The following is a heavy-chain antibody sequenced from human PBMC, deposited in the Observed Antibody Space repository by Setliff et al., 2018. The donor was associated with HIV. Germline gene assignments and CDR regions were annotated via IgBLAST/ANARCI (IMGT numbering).Heavy chain of an antibody. V-gene: IGHV1-18*01. CDR3: AKGNSYAESAFDI. CDR1: GYTFTNYG. CDR2: ISAYNGNT. D-gene: IGHD5-18*01. J-gene: IGHJ3*02. Sequence: GASVKVSCKASGYTFTNYGISWVRQAPGQGPEWMGWISAYNGNTNYAQKLQGRVTMTTDTSTTTAYMELRSLRSDDTAVYYCAKGNSYAESAFDIWGQGTMVTVSS.